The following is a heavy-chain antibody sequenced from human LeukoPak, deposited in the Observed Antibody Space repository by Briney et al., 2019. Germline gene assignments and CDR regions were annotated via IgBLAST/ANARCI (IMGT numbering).Heavy chain of an antibody. D-gene: IGHD2-8*01. CDR2: ISTGGST. V-gene: IGHV4-4*07. J-gene: IGHJ5*02. CDR1: GGSISNYY. Sequence: SETLSLTCTVSGGSISNYYWSLIRQPAGKGLEWIGRISTGGSTNYNSSLKSRVTMSVDTSKNQFSLKLSSVTAADTAVYYCARTIGLMVYAGMLDWFDLWGQGTLVTVSS. CDR3: ARTIGLMVYAGMLDWFDL.